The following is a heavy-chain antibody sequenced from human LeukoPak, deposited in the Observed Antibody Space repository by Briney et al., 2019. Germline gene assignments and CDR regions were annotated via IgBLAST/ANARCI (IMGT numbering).Heavy chain of an antibody. CDR1: GYTFTDYY. CDR2: MNVKTGAT. CDR3: ARQSGTYWGLDY. D-gene: IGHD1-26*01. J-gene: IGHJ4*02. Sequence: ASVTVSCKASGYTFTDYYIHWVRQAPGHGLEWLGWMNVKTGATSSAQKFPGRFTMTRDTSIGTASMEFSSLTSDDTAVYYCARQSGTYWGLDYWGQGTLVTVSS. V-gene: IGHV1-2*02.